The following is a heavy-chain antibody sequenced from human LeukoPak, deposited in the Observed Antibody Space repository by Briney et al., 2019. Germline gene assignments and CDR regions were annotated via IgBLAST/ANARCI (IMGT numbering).Heavy chain of an antibody. CDR1: EFTFSSYS. Sequence: GGSLRLSCAGSEFTFSSYSMNWVRQAPGKGLEWVSSISGSSSDIYYADSVKGRFTISRDNSKNSLYLQMKSLGAEDTALYYCARRGYHDYSGFDYWGQGTLVTVSS. J-gene: IGHJ4*02. V-gene: IGHV3-21*01. D-gene: IGHD3-16*01. CDR3: ARRGYHDYSGFDY. CDR2: ISGSSSDI.